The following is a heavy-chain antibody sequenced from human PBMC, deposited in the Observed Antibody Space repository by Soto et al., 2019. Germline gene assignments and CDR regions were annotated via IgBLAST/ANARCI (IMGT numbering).Heavy chain of an antibody. Sequence: ASVKVSCKASGYTFTSYAMHWVRQAPGQRLEWMGWINAGNGNTKYSQKFQGRVTITRDTSASTAYMELSSLRSEDTAVYCCARDGGRAGGYYYYYMDVWGKGTTVTVSS. D-gene: IGHD2-15*01. J-gene: IGHJ6*03. V-gene: IGHV1-3*01. CDR2: INAGNGNT. CDR1: GYTFTSYA. CDR3: ARDGGRAGGYYYYYMDV.